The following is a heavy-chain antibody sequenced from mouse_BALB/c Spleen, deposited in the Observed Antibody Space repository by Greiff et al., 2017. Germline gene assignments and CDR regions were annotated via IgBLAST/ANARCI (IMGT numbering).Heavy chain of an antibody. CDR1: GFTFSSYG. V-gene: IGHV5-6-3*01. J-gene: IGHJ2*01. Sequence: EVHLVESGGGLVKPGGSLKLSCAASGFTFSSYGMSWVRQTPDKRLELVATINSNGGSTYYPDSVKGRFTISRDNAKNTLYLQMSSLKSEDTAMYYCARGDEDFDYWGQGTTLTVSS. D-gene: IGHD3-3*01. CDR3: ARGDEDFDY. CDR2: INSNGGST.